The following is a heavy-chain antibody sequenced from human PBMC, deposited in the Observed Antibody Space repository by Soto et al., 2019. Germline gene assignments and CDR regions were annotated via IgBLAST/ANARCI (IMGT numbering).Heavy chain of an antibody. Sequence: ATVKVSCKASGYTFTGYYMHWVRQAPGQGLEWMGWINPNSGGTNYAQKFQGWVTMTRDTSISTAYMELSRLRSHDTAVYYCARAVTSSSWFFDYWGQGTLVTVSS. V-gene: IGHV1-2*04. D-gene: IGHD6-13*01. CDR1: GYTFTGYY. CDR2: INPNSGGT. J-gene: IGHJ4*02. CDR3: ARAVTSSSWFFDY.